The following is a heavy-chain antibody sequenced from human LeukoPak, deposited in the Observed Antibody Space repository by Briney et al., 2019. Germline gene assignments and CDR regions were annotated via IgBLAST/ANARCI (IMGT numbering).Heavy chain of an antibody. D-gene: IGHD3-10*01. J-gene: IGHJ4*02. CDR3: ARDSTYYYDSGSSGPHYFDF. CDR2: ISYHGDIT. Sequence: PGRSLRLSCAAPGFTFSSYAMHWVRQAPGKGLEWVALISYHGDITYYADSVKGRFTLSRDNSKTTLFLQLNSLRAEDTAVYYCARDSTYYYDSGSSGPHYFDFWGQGTLVTVSS. CDR1: GFTFSSYA. V-gene: IGHV3-30*01.